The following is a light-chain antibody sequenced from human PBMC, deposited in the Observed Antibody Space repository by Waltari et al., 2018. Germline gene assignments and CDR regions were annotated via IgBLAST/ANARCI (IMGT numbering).Light chain of an antibody. CDR3: QQRGNRPPVT. Sequence: EIVLTQSPAPLSLSPGERATLACRASESVSNFLAWCQQSPGQAPRLLIYDASNRAPGIPARFSGSGSGTDFTLTISSLEPEDFAVYYCQQRGNRPPVTFGGGTKVEIK. J-gene: IGKJ4*01. CDR2: DAS. CDR1: ESVSNF. V-gene: IGKV3-11*01.